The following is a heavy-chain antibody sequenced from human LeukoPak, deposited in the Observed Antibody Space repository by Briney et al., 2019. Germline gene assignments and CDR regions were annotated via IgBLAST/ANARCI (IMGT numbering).Heavy chain of an antibody. CDR2: IHPKSGDT. CDR1: GFTFSDYY. V-gene: IGHV1-2*02. Sequence: ASVKVSCKASGFTFSDYYIQWVRQAPGQGLERMGSIHPKSGDTKYAQRFQGRVTVTRDTSISAAYMELSRLTSDDTAVYYCARDPPAAASTEFDLWGQGTLVTVSS. J-gene: IGHJ4*02. D-gene: IGHD6-13*01. CDR3: ARDPPAAASTEFDL.